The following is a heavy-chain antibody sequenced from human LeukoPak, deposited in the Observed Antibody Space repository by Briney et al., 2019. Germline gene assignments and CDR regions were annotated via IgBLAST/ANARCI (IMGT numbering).Heavy chain of an antibody. CDR2: INPSGGST. J-gene: IGHJ6*03. Sequence: ASVKVSCKASGYTFTSYYMHWVRQAPGQGLEWMGIINPSGGSTSYAQKFQGRVTMTRDTSTSTVYMELSSLRSEDTAVYYCARVGYDYSPLHFAYYYMDVWGKGTTVTVSS. CDR3: ARVGYDYSPLHFAYYYMDV. V-gene: IGHV1-46*01. D-gene: IGHD4-11*01. CDR1: GYTFTSYY.